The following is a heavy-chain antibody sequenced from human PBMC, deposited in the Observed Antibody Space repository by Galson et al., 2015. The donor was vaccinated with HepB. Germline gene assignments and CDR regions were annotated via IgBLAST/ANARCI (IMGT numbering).Heavy chain of an antibody. CDR1: GYTFTGYY. D-gene: IGHD2-15*01. Sequence: SVKVSCKASGYTFTGYYMHWVRQAPGQGLEWMGWINPNSGGTNYAQKFQGWVTMTRDTSISTAYMELSRLRSDDTAVYYCARGAQRGKGWYPSLPDYWGQGTLVTVSS. CDR3: ARGAQRGKGWYPSLPDY. V-gene: IGHV1-2*04. CDR2: INPNSGGT. J-gene: IGHJ4*02.